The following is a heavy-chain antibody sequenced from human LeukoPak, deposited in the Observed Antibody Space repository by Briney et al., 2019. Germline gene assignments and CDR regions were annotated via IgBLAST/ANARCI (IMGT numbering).Heavy chain of an antibody. CDR2: IYYSGST. CDR1: GGFINSYY. V-gene: IGHV4-59*08. J-gene: IGHJ3*02. Sequence: SETLPLTCTVSGGFINSYYWSWIRQPPGKGLEWIGYIYYSGSTNYNPSLTSRVTISVDRTKNQFSLKLSSVTAADTAVYYCARRAADDAFDIWGQGTMVTVSS. CDR3: ARRAADDAFDI.